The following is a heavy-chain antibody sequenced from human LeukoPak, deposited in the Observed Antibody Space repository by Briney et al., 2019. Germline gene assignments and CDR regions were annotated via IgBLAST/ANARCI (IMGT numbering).Heavy chain of an antibody. CDR3: ARLKGYYIDF. CDR1: GDSVSSSSYY. V-gene: IGHV4-39*02. Sequence: SETLSLTCSVSGDSVSSSSYYWGWIRQPPGKGLKDIGCIYHSGSTFYNPSLESRVTISVDTSENHFSLKLSSVTAADTAVYYCARLKGYYIDFWGQGTLVTVSS. CDR2: IYHSGST. J-gene: IGHJ4*02.